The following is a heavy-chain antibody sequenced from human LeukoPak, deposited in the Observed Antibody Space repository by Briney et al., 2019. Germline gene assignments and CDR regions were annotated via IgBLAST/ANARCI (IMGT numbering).Heavy chain of an antibody. CDR2: ISGSGGST. CDR3: AKVGIAAAGIDY. J-gene: IGHJ4*02. D-gene: IGHD6-13*01. CDR1: GFTFSSYA. V-gene: IGHV3-23*01. Sequence: QPGGSLTLSCSASGFTFSSYAMSWVRQAPGKGLEWVSAISGSGGSTYYADSVKGRFTISRDNSKNTLYLQMNSLRAEDTAVYYCAKVGIAAAGIDYWGQGTLVTVSS.